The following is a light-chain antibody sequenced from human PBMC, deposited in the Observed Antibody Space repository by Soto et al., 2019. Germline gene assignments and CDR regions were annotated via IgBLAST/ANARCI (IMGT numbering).Light chain of an antibody. V-gene: IGKV3-20*01. J-gene: IGKJ1*01. CDR2: GAS. Sequence: EIVLTQSPGTLSLSPGERDTLSCRASQSVSSSYLAWYQQKPGQPPRLLIYGASSRATGIPDRFSGSGSGTDFTLTISRLEPEDFAVYYCQQYHSSPRTFGQGTKVDIK. CDR3: QQYHSSPRT. CDR1: QSVSSSY.